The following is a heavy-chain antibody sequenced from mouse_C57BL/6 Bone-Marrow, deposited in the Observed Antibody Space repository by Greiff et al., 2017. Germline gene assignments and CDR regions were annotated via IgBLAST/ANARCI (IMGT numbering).Heavy chain of an antibody. CDR1: GYTFTSYW. D-gene: IGHD2-5*01. V-gene: IGHV1-55*01. CDR3: TRPYYSNYLYFDV. Sequence: QVQLQQSGVALVKPGASVKMSCKASGYTFTSYWITWLKQRPGLGLEWIGDSYPGSGSTNCYEKFKSKATLTVDTSSSTAYMQLSSLTTEDSAIYYCTRPYYSNYLYFDVWGTETTVTITS. J-gene: IGHJ1*03. CDR2: SYPGSGST.